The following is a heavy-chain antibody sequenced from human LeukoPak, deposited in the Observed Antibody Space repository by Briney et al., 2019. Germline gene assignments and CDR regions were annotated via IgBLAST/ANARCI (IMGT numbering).Heavy chain of an antibody. V-gene: IGHV4-39*07. D-gene: IGHD3-22*01. J-gene: IGHJ4*02. Sequence: SETLSLTCTVSGGSISSSSYYWGWIRQPPGKGLEWIGSIYYSGSTYYNPSLKSRVTISVDTSKNQFSLKLSSVTAADTAVYYCARDSYYYDSSGYYRYDYWGQGTLVTVSS. CDR2: IYYSGST. CDR1: GGSISSSSYY. CDR3: ARDSYYYDSSGYYRYDY.